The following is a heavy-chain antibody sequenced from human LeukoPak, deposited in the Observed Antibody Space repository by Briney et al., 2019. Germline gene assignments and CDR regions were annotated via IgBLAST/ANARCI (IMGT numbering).Heavy chain of an antibody. V-gene: IGHV3-9*01. CDR1: GFPFDDYA. CDR3: AKGGYYFSDACDI. D-gene: IGHD3-22*01. J-gene: IGHJ3*02. CDR2: ISWNSGSI. Sequence: QPGRSLRLSCAASGFPFDDYAMHWARQAPGKGLERVSGISWNSGSIGYADSVKGRFTISRDNAKNSLYLQMNSLRAEDTALYYCAKGGYYFSDACDIWGQGTMVTVSS.